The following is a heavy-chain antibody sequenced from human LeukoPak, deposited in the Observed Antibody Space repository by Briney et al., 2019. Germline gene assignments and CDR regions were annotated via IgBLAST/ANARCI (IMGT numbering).Heavy chain of an antibody. V-gene: IGHV3-30*04. CDR2: ISYDGRNT. Sequence: PGRSLRLACAASGFTFSTYAMHWLRQAPGKGLEWVALISYDGRNTYCADSVQGRFTISRDNAKNSLYLQMNSLRAEDTAVYYCAELGITMIGGVWGKGTTVTISS. J-gene: IGHJ6*04. CDR1: GFTFSTYA. CDR3: AELGITMIGGV. D-gene: IGHD3-10*02.